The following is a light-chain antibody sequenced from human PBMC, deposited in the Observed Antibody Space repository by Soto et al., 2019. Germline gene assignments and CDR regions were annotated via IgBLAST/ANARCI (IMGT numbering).Light chain of an antibody. J-gene: IGLJ1*01. CDR3: SSYTNINTRACV. Sequence: QSVLTQPASVSGSPGQSITISCTGTSGDIGSYNRVSWYQQHPGKAPKLIIYEVTDRPSGVSNRFSGSKSGNTASLTISVLQAEDEAESYCSSYTNINTRACVFGTGTKLTVL. CDR2: EVT. CDR1: SGDIGSYNR. V-gene: IGLV2-14*01.